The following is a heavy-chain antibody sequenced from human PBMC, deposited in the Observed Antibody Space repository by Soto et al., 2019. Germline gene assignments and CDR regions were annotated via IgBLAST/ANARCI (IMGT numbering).Heavy chain of an antibody. CDR3: ARRTMGNYYYMDV. CDR2: ISSSGTID. V-gene: IGHV3-11*01. CDR1: GFTLSDYY. D-gene: IGHD3-10*01. Sequence: QVQLVESGGGLVTPGGSLRLSCVASGFTLSDYYMSWIRQAPGKGLEWVSYISSSGTIDNYADSVKGRFTISRDNAKNSLFLQMNGLRAEDTAVYYCARRTMGNYYYMDVWGKGTTVTVSS. J-gene: IGHJ6*03.